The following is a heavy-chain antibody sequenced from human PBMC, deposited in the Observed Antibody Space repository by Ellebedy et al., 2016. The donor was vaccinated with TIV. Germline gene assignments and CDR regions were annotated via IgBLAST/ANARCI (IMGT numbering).Heavy chain of an antibody. CDR3: ARGEAWSAITGLDY. D-gene: IGHD3-3*01. CDR2: ISSSSSTI. Sequence: PGGSLRLSCAASGFTYSSYSMNWVRQAPGKGLEWVSYISSSSSTIYYADSVKGRFTISSDNAKNSLYLQMNSLRVEATAVYYCARGEAWSAITGLDYWGQGTLVTVSS. CDR1: GFTYSSYS. J-gene: IGHJ4*02. V-gene: IGHV3-48*01.